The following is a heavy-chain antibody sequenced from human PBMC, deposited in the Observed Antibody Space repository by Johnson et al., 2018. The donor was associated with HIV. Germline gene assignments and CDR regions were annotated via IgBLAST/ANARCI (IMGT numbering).Heavy chain of an antibody. Sequence: VQLVESGGGLVQPGGSLRLSCAASGFTFSSYAMSWVRQAPGKGLEWVSGISGSGGSTNYADSVKGRFTISSDNSKNTLYLQMSSLRAEDTAVYYCARGGIIHDAFDIWDQGTMVTVSS. CDR1: GFTFSSYA. CDR3: ARGGIIHDAFDI. D-gene: IGHD1-1*01. J-gene: IGHJ3*02. CDR2: ISGSGGST. V-gene: IGHV3-23*04.